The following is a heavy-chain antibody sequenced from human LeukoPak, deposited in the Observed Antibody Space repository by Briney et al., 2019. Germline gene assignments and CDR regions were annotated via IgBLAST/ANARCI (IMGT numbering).Heavy chain of an antibody. CDR2: ISNSGTTR. V-gene: IGHV3-11*04. D-gene: IGHD5-24*01. Sequence: GGSLRLSCAASGFTFSDYYMSWIRQAPGRGLEWVSYISNSGTTRYYADSVKGRFTISRDNAKNSLYLRMNSLRAEDTAVYYCARGSRGLRYDAFDIWGQGTMVTVSS. J-gene: IGHJ3*02. CDR3: ARGSRGLRYDAFDI. CDR1: GFTFSDYY.